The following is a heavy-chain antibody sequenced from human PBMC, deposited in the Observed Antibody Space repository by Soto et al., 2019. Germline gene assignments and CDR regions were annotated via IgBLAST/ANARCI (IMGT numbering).Heavy chain of an antibody. D-gene: IGHD2-21*01. J-gene: IGHJ6*02. CDR2: ISGSGRRT. Sequence: PGGSLRLSCAASGFTFSNYAMSWVRQAPGKGLEWVSGISGSGRRTYYGGSLKGRFTISRDNSKNTMYLQLNSLRAEDTAVYYCAKDPDIAVIAGAMMAKFYYYGMDAWGQGTAVTVSS. CDR3: AKDPDIAVIAGAMMAKFYYYGMDA. V-gene: IGHV3-23*01. CDR1: GFTFSNYA.